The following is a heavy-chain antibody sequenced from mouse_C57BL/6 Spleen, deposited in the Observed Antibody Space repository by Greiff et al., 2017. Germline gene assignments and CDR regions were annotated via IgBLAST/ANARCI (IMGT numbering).Heavy chain of an antibody. D-gene: IGHD2-10*02. CDR2: INPSTGGT. CDR1: GYSFTGYY. Sequence: EVQLQQSGPELVKPGASVKISCKASGYSFTGYYMNWVKQSPEKSLEWIGEINPSTGGTTYNQKFKAKATLTVDKSSSTAYMQLKSLTSEDSAVYYCASGYGNPYYCDYWGQGTTLTVSS. CDR3: ASGYGNPYYCDY. J-gene: IGHJ2*01. V-gene: IGHV1-42*01.